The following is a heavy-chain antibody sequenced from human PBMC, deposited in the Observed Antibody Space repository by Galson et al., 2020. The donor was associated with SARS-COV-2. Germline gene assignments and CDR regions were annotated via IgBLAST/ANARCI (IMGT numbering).Heavy chain of an antibody. CDR2: ISAYNGNT. CDR1: GYTFTSYG. V-gene: IGHV1-18*01. CDR3: ARERPYDSSRGHFDY. Sequence: ASVKVSCKASGYTFTSYGISWVRQAPGQGLEWMGWISAYNGNTNYAQKLQGRVTMTTDTSTSTAYMELRSLRSDDTAVYYCARERPYDSSRGHFDYWGQGTLVTVSS. D-gene: IGHD3-22*01. J-gene: IGHJ4*02.